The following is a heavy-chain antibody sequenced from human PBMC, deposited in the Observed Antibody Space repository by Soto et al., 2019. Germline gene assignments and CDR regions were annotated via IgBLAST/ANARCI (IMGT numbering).Heavy chain of an antibody. V-gene: IGHV3-48*03. J-gene: IGHJ4*02. CDR1: GFTFSAYE. Sequence: AGGSLRLSCAASGFTFSAYEMNWVRQAPGKGLEWVSYISADGTTVFYADSVEDRFTISRDDAKNSLYLQMNRLRVEDTAVYYCTRDGHNWSFDYWGRGTKVTVYS. CDR2: ISADGTTV. CDR3: TRDGHNWSFDY.